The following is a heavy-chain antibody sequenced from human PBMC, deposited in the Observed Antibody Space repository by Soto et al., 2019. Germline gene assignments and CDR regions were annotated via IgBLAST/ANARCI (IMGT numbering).Heavy chain of an antibody. CDR1: GGSVSSNTAS. V-gene: IGHV6-1*01. Sequence: SQTLSLTCAVSGGSVSSNTASWNFIRQSPSRGLEWLGRTYFRSKWYNDYAVSVKSRIIINPDTSNNQFSLQLNSVTPEDTAVYFCAKGDNLGPKTGYAFDPWGQGIMVTVSS. CDR2: TYFRSKWYN. D-gene: IGHD5-12*01. CDR3: AKGDNLGPKTGYAFDP. J-gene: IGHJ5*02.